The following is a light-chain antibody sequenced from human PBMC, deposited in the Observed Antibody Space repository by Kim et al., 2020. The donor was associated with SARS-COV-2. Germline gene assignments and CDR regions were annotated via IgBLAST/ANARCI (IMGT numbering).Light chain of an antibody. CDR1: QSVSSNF. CDR2: SAS. CDR3: HQYGSSPET. Sequence: ENVLTQSPGTLSLSPGERATLSCRASQSVSSNFLAWYQQKGGQAPRLLIYSASSRASGIPDRFSGSGSGTDFTLTISRLEPEDFAVYYCHQYGSSPETFGQGTKVEIK. J-gene: IGKJ1*01. V-gene: IGKV3-20*01.